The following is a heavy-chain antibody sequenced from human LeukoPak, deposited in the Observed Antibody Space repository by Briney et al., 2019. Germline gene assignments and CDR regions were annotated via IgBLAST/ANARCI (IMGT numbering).Heavy chain of an antibody. Sequence: GGSLRLSCAASGFTFSSYAMSWVRQAPGKGLEWVSAISGSGGSTYYADSVKGRFTISRGNSKNTLYLQMNSLRAEDTAVYYCAKDLKAYSGYDTYFDYWGQGTLVTVSS. CDR2: ISGSGGST. CDR3: AKDLKAYSGYDTYFDY. J-gene: IGHJ4*02. V-gene: IGHV3-23*01. D-gene: IGHD5-12*01. CDR1: GFTFSSYA.